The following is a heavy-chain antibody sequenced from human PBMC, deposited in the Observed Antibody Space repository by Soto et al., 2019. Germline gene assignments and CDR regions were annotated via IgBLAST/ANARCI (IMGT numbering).Heavy chain of an antibody. CDR3: ARAILEGHYYMDV. Sequence: SETLSLTCTVSGGSISSYYWSWIRQPPGKGLEWIGYIYYSGSTNYNPSLKSRVTISVDTSKNQFSLKLSSVTAADTAVYYCARAILEGHYYMDVWGKGTTVTVSS. CDR1: GGSISSYY. CDR2: IYYSGST. V-gene: IGHV4-59*01. J-gene: IGHJ6*03.